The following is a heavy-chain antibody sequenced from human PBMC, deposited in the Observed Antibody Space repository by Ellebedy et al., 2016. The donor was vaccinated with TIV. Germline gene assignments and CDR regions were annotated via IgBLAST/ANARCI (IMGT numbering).Heavy chain of an antibody. D-gene: IGHD4-17*01. CDR2: ISGSGGST. J-gene: IGHJ4*02. V-gene: IGHV3-23*01. CDR3: AKRKTVKPPDDN. CDR1: GCNFSTYA. Sequence: GESLKISCAASGCNFSTYAMSWVRQAPGGRLEWVSVISGSGGSTYYADSVKGRFTISRDNSKNTLYLQMNRLRAEDTAVYFCAKRKTVKPPDDNWGQGTLVTVSS.